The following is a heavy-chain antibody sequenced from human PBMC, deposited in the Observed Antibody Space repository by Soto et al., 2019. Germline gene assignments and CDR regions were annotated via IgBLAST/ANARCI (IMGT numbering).Heavy chain of an antibody. V-gene: IGHV4-39*01. CDR2: IYYSGST. Sequence: SETLSLTCTVSGGSISSSSYYWGWIRQPPGKGLEWIGSIYYSGSTYYNPSLKSRVTISVDTSKNQFSLKLSSVTAADTAVYYCAGHIGPSIAARIYWGQGTLVTVSS. D-gene: IGHD6-6*01. CDR1: GGSISSSSYY. J-gene: IGHJ4*02. CDR3: AGHIGPSIAARIY.